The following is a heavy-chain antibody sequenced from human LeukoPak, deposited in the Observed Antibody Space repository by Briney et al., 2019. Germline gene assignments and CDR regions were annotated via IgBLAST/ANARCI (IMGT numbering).Heavy chain of an antibody. CDR2: ISYDGRNK. CDR3: AKGPLRGTAAAIDY. J-gene: IGHJ4*02. CDR1: GCTFNNYG. D-gene: IGHD2-2*01. Sequence: GKSLRLSCAASGCTFNNYGMHWVRQAPGKGLEWVAVISYDGRNKHYPDSVKGRFTISRDISTDTLWLQMDSLRTEDTAVYYCAKGPLRGTAAAIDYWGQGTLVTVSS. V-gene: IGHV3-30*18.